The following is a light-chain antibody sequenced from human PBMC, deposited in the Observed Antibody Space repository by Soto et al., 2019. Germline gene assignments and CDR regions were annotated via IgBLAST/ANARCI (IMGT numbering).Light chain of an antibody. V-gene: IGKV3-20*01. CDR2: GAS. CDR3: QQYGRT. Sequence: EIVFNQSPGTLSFSPGARATLSCRASQSVSSSYLAWYQQKPGQAPRLLIYGASSRATGIPDRFSGSGSGTDFTLTISRLEPEDFAVYYCQQYGRTFGQGTKVDI. CDR1: QSVSSSY. J-gene: IGKJ1*01.